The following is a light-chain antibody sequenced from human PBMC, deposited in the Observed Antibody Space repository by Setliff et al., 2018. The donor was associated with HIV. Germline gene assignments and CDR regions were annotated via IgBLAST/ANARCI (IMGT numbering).Light chain of an antibody. CDR3: TSYTTSSSPYV. CDR1: RSDVGGYDY. Sequence: QSALTQPASVSGSPGQSITISCTGTRSDVGGYDYVSWYQHHPGKAPKLIIYNVNKRPSGVSNRLPGSKSGNTASLTISGLQAEDEADYYCTSYTTSSSPYVFGTGTRSPS. J-gene: IGLJ1*01. V-gene: IGLV2-14*03. CDR2: NVN.